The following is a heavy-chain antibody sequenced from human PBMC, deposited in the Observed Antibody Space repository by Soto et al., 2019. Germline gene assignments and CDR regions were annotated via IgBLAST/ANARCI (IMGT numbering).Heavy chain of an antibody. V-gene: IGHV1-3*01. CDR2: INAGNGNT. CDR3: ARGSGLTYFDY. CDR1: GYTFTSYA. D-gene: IGHD3-10*01. J-gene: IGHJ4*02. Sequence: SVKVSCKASGYTFTSYAVHWVRQAPGQRLEWMGWINAGNGNTKYSQKFQGRVTITRDTSASTAYMELSSLRSEDTAVYYCARGSGLTYFDYWGQGTLVTVSS.